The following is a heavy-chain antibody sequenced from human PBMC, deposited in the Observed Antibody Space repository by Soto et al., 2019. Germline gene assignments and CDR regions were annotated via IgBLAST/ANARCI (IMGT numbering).Heavy chain of an antibody. J-gene: IGHJ6*02. CDR3: ARWPDGYYYYGMDV. CDR1: GYTFTSYD. Sequence: QVELVQSGAEVKKPGASVKVSCKASGYTFTSYDINWVRQATGQGLEWMGWMNPNSGNTGYAQKFQGRVTMTRNTSISTAYMELSSLRSEDTAVYYCARWPDGYYYYGMDVWGQGTTVTVSS. V-gene: IGHV1-8*01. CDR2: MNPNSGNT.